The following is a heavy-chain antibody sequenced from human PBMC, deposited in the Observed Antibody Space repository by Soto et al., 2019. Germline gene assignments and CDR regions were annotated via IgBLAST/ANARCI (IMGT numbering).Heavy chain of an antibody. J-gene: IGHJ4*02. CDR2: ISGSGGST. V-gene: IGHV3-23*01. D-gene: IGHD2-15*01. CDR1: GFTFSSYA. CDR3: ATAFSCFAY. Sequence: EVQLLESGGGLIQPGGSLRLSCAASGFTFSSYAMNWVRQAPGKGLEWVSGISGSGGSTYYADPVKGRFTISRANSNNTLHPQMSSLRAEDTAVYYGATAFSCFAYWGQGTLVTVSS.